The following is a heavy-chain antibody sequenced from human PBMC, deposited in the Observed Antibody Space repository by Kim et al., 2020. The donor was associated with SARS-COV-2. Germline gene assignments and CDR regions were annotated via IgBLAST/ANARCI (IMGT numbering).Heavy chain of an antibody. CDR3: ARDIYYYDSSGYYPGRYFDY. J-gene: IGHJ4*02. V-gene: IGHV1-2*06. CDR2: INPNSGGT. Sequence: ASVKVSCKASGYTFTGYYMHWVRQAPGQGLEWMGRINPNSGGTNYAQKFQGRVTMTRDTSISTAYMELSRLRSDDTAVYYCARDIYYYDSSGYYPGRYFDYWGQGTLVTVSS. D-gene: IGHD3-22*01. CDR1: GYTFTGYY.